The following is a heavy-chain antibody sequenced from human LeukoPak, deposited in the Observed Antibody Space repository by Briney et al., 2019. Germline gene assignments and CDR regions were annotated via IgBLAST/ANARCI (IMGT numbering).Heavy chain of an antibody. V-gene: IGHV3-23*01. D-gene: IGHD1-1*01. CDR1: GFTFSSYS. J-gene: IGHJ4*02. CDR3: AKELSGTTRLFDY. CDR2: ISGSGGST. Sequence: GGSLRLSCAASGFTFSSYSMNWVRQAPGKGLEWVSAISGSGGSTYYADSVKGRFTISRDNSKNTPYLQMNSLRAEDAAVYYCAKELSGTTRLFDYWGQGTLVTVSS.